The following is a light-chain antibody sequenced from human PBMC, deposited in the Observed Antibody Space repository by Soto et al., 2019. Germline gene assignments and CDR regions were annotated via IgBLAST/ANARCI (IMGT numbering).Light chain of an antibody. CDR1: QSVSSNY. Sequence: EIVLTQSPGTLSLSPGERATLSCRASQSVSSNYLAWYQQKPGQAPRLLIYGASSRAIHTPDRFSGSGSGTDFTLTISGLEPEDFAVYYCQHFGNSLWTFGQGTKV. V-gene: IGKV3-20*01. CDR3: QHFGNSLWT. CDR2: GAS. J-gene: IGKJ1*01.